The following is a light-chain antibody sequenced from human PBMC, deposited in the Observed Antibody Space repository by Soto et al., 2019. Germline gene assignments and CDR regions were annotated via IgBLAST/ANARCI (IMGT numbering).Light chain of an antibody. J-gene: IGKJ5*01. CDR3: QQRSNWQIT. V-gene: IGKV3D-20*02. CDR2: DAS. Sequence: IVMTQSPATLSVSPGERATLSCRASQSVSSSYLAWYQQKPGQAPRLLIYDASNRATGIPARFSGSGSGTDFTLTISSLEPEDFAVYYCQQRSNWQITFGQGTRLEIK. CDR1: QSVSSSY.